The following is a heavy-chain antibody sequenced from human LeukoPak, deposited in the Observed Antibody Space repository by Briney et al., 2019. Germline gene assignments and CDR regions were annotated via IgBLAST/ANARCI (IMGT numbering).Heavy chain of an antibody. Sequence: PGGSLRLSCAASGFTFSSYAMHWVRQAPGKGLEWVAVISYDGSNKYYADSVKGRFTISRDNSKNTLYLQMNSLRAEDTAVYYCARDLGAYSSGWYLFDYWGQGTLVTVSS. D-gene: IGHD6-19*01. CDR1: GFTFSSYA. V-gene: IGHV3-30-3*01. CDR2: ISYDGSNK. J-gene: IGHJ4*02. CDR3: ARDLGAYSSGWYLFDY.